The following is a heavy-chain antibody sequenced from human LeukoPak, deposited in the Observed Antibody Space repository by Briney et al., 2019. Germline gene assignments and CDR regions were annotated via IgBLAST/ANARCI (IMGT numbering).Heavy chain of an antibody. CDR1: GGSISSGSYY. V-gene: IGHV4-61*02. J-gene: IGHJ5*02. CDR2: IYTSGST. CDR3: ARGFPGGYSYGSNWLDP. Sequence: PSETLSLTCTVSGGSISSGSYYWSWIRQPAGKGLEWIGRIYTSGSTNYNPFLKSRVTISVDTSKNQFSLKLSSVTAADTAVYYCARGFPGGYSYGSNWLDPWGQGTLVTVSS. D-gene: IGHD5-18*01.